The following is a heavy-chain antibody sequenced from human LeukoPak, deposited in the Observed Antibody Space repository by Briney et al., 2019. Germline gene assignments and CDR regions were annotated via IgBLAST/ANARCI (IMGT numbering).Heavy chain of an antibody. CDR1: GFTFSSYA. CDR2: ISGSGGST. CDR3: ATRDYYGSGSYYNSHFSTTQYYFDY. V-gene: IGHV3-23*01. D-gene: IGHD3-10*01. Sequence: GGSLRLSCAASGFTFSSYAMSWVRQAPGKGLEWVSAISGSGGSTYYADSVKGRFTISRDNSKDTLYLQMNSLRAEDTAVYYCATRDYYGSGSYYNSHFSTTQYYFDYWGQGTLVTVSS. J-gene: IGHJ4*02.